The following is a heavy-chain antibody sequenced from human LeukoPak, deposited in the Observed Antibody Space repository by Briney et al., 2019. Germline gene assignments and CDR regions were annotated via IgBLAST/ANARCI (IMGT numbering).Heavy chain of an antibody. J-gene: IGHJ6*02. Sequence: SETLSLTCTVSGGSISSYYWSWIRQPPGKGLEWIGYIYYSGSTYYNPSLKSRVTISVDTSKNQFSLKLSSVTAADTAVYYCAREGPRSDYDFQYGMDVWGQGTTVTVSS. D-gene: IGHD3-3*01. CDR2: IYYSGST. V-gene: IGHV4-30-4*01. CDR1: GGSISSYY. CDR3: AREGPRSDYDFQYGMDV.